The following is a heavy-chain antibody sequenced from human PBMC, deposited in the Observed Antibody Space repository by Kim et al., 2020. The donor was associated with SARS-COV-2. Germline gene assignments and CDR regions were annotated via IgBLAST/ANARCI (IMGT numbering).Heavy chain of an antibody. CDR2: MNPNSGNT. CDR3: ARDGSWGGNYYYYGMDV. D-gene: IGHD3-16*01. CDR1: GYTFTSYD. V-gene: IGHV1-8*01. J-gene: IGHJ6*02. Sequence: ASVKVSCKASGYTFTSYDINWVRQATGQGLEWMGWMNPNSGNTDYAQKFQGRVTMTRNTSISTAYMELSSLRSEDTAVYYCARDGSWGGNYYYYGMDVWGQGTTVTVSS.